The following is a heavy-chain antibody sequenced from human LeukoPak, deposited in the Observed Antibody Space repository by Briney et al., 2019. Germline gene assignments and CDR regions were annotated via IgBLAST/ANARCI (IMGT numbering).Heavy chain of an antibody. CDR1: GGTFSSYA. Sequence: SVKVSCKASGGTFSSYAISWVRQAPGQGLEWMGGIIPIFGTANYAQKFQGRVTITTDESTSTAYMELSSLRSEDTAVYYCAGGSSGWYPSDYWGQGTLVTVSS. V-gene: IGHV1-69*05. D-gene: IGHD6-19*01. CDR2: IIPIFGTA. J-gene: IGHJ4*02. CDR3: AGGSSGWYPSDY.